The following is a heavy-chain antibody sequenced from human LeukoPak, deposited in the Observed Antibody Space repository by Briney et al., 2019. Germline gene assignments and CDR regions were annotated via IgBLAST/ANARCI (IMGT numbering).Heavy chain of an antibody. CDR1: GDSINNYY. V-gene: IGHV4-4*07. CDR3: ARGGGIPVPDPDYYYYYYMDV. Sequence: MTSETLSLTCTVSGDSINNYYWSWIRQPAGKGLEWIGRIYTSGRTNYNPSLKSRVSMSVDTSKNQFSLKLSFVTAADTAVYYCARGGGIPVPDPDYYYYYYMDVWGKGTTVTVSS. CDR2: IYTSGRT. J-gene: IGHJ6*03. D-gene: IGHD2-2*02.